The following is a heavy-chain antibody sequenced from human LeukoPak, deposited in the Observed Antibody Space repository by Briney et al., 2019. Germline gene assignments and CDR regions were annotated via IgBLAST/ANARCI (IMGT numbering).Heavy chain of an antibody. J-gene: IGHJ4*02. Sequence: LSLTCSVSDYSISSGYYWGWIRQPPGKGLEWVSGISTSGGSTSYADSVKGRFTISRDNPRNTLYMQMNSLRAEDTALYYCAIMHPYYDGSGYWVQWGQGTLVTVSS. CDR1: DYSISSGYY. CDR2: ISTSGGST. V-gene: IGHV3-23*01. CDR3: AIMHPYYDGSGYWVQ. D-gene: IGHD3-22*01.